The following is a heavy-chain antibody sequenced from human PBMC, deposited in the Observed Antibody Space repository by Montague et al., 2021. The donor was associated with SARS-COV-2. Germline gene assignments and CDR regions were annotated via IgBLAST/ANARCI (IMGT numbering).Heavy chain of an antibody. J-gene: IGHJ5*02. V-gene: IGHV3-33*01. CDR2: SNK. Sequence: SNKYYADSVKGRFTISRDNSKNTLYLQMNSLRAEDTAVYYCAREFGHCSCCHCYSAWGQGNLVTVSS. D-gene: IGHD2-15*01. CDR3: AREFGHCSCCHCYSA.